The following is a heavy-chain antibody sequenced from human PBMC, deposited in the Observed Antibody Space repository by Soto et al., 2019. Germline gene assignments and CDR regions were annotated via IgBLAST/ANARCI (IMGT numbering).Heavy chain of an antibody. V-gene: IGHV1-3*01. CDR3: ARGGRESNWNDGNFEY. D-gene: IGHD1-20*01. CDR2: INAGNGNT. CDR1: GYTFTSYA. J-gene: IGHJ4*02. Sequence: ASVKVSCKASGYTFTSYAMHWVRQAPGQRLEWMGWINAGNGNTKYSQKFQGRVTITRDTSTSTAYMELSSLRPEDTAVYYCARGGRESNWNDGNFEYWGQGTQVTVSS.